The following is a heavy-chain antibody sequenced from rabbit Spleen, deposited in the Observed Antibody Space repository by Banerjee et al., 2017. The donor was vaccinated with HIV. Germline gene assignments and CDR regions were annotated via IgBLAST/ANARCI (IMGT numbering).Heavy chain of an antibody. D-gene: IGHD4-2*01. Sequence: QEQLEESGGDLVKAEGSLTLTCTASGFSFSSGYDMCWVRQAPGKGLEWIACIFAGGGRTYYASWAKGRFTISKTSSTTVTLQMTSLTAADTATYFCARELSAGRVFNLWGPGTLVTVS. CDR2: IFAGGGRT. CDR1: GFSFSSGYD. J-gene: IGHJ4*01. CDR3: ARELSAGRVFNL. V-gene: IGHV1S45*01.